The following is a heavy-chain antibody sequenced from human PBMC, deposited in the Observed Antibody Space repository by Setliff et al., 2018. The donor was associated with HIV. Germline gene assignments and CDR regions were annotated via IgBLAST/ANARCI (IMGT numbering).Heavy chain of an antibody. Sequence: SETLSLTCTVSGASISTYYWSWIRQPPGKGLEWIGYIFYSGSSNYNPSLKSRVTMSVDTSKNQFSLNLTSVTAADTAVYYCARDRGSYDFWSGLARGDNWFDPWGRGTLVTVSS. CDR3: ARDRGSYDFWSGLARGDNWFDP. CDR1: GASISTYY. CDR2: IFYSGSS. J-gene: IGHJ5*02. V-gene: IGHV4-59*01. D-gene: IGHD3-3*01.